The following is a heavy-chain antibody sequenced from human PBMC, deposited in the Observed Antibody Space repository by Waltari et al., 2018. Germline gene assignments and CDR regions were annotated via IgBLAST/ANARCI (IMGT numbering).Heavy chain of an antibody. D-gene: IGHD4-17*01. J-gene: IGHJ5*02. CDR1: GFIFSKYE. CDR3: ARRDDYGDDPFWT. Sequence: EEHLVESGGGLVQPGGSLRLSCAASGFIFSKYEMNWIRQAPWKGLEWVSYIRSSGSTSYYADSAKGRFTISRDNAKNSLYLQMNSLRAEDTAVYYCARRDDYGDDPFWTWGQGTLVTVSS. CDR2: IRSSGSTS. V-gene: IGHV3-48*03.